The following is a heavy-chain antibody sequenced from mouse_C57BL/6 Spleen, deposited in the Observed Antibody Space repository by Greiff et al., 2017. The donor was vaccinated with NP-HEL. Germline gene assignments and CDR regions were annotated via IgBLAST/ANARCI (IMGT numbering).Heavy chain of an antibody. J-gene: IGHJ2*01. D-gene: IGHD1-1*01. V-gene: IGHV14-3*01. CDR3: AKGYYGSTPFDY. Sequence: VQLKQSVAELVRPGASVKLSCTASGFNIKNTYMHWVKQRPEQGLEWIGRIDPAHGNTTYAPKFQGKATITADTSSNTAYLQLSSLTSEDTAIYYCAKGYYGSTPFDYWGQGTTLTVSS. CDR1: GFNIKNTY. CDR2: IDPAHGNT.